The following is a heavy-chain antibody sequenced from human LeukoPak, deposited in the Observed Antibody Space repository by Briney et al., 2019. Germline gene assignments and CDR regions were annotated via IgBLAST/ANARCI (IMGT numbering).Heavy chain of an antibody. CDR3: AREDIVVVPAAIFNYYYYGMDV. Sequence: GASVKVSCKASGYTFTGYYMHWVRQAPGQGLEWMGWINPNSGGTNYAQKFQGRVTMTRDTSISTAYMELSRLRSDDTAVYYCAREDIVVVPAAIFNYYYYGMDVWGQGTTVTVSS. J-gene: IGHJ6*02. CDR2: INPNSGGT. V-gene: IGHV1-2*02. D-gene: IGHD2-2*01. CDR1: GYTFTGYY.